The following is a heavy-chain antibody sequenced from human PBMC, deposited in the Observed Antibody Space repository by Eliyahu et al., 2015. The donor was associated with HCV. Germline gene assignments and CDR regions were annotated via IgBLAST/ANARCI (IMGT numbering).Heavy chain of an antibody. Sequence: QVQLQESGPGLVKPSETLSLTCAVSGYSISSGYYWGWIRQPPGKGLEWIGSIYHSGSTYYNPSLKSRVTISVDTSKNQFSLKLSSVTAADTAVYYCAREPLDIVVVPAARRGYFDLWGRGTLVTVSS. D-gene: IGHD2-2*03. CDR3: AREPLDIVVVPAARRGYFDL. V-gene: IGHV4-38-2*02. CDR1: GYSISSGYY. CDR2: IYHSGST. J-gene: IGHJ2*01.